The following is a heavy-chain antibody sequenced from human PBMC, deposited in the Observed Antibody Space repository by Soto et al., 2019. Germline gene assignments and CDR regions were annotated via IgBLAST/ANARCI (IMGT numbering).Heavy chain of an antibody. Sequence: SETLSLTCSVSGASITTYYWSWIRQPPGKGLEWIGSISYSGSTKYNPSLESRVMISLDTSKNQFSLRLTSVTAADTALYYCAGEIAAAGGVDYWGQGTLVTVSS. CDR2: ISYSGST. J-gene: IGHJ4*02. CDR3: AGEIAAAGGVDY. V-gene: IGHV4-59*01. CDR1: GASITTYY. D-gene: IGHD6-13*01.